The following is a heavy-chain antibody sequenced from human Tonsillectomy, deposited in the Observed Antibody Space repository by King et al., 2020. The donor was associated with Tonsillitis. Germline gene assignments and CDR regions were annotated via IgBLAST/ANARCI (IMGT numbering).Heavy chain of an antibody. D-gene: IGHD3-22*01. Sequence: QLQESGPGLVKPSETLSLTCTVSGGSIRSSSYYWGWIRQPPGKGLEWIGNFYYSGSTYYNPSLKSRVTISIDTSKNQFSLKLSSVTAADTAVYYCAGWLLGWREPPTDRTRYYFDYWGQGTLVTVSS. CDR3: AGWLLGWREPPTDRTRYYFDY. J-gene: IGHJ4*02. CDR2: FYYSGST. V-gene: IGHV4-39*07. CDR1: GGSIRSSSYY.